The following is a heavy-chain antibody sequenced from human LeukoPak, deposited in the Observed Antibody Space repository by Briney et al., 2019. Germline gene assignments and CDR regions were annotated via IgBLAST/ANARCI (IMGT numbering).Heavy chain of an antibody. V-gene: IGHV3-53*01. CDR1: GFIFSDYY. Sequence: GGSLRLSCAASGFIFSDYYMSWVRQAPGKGLEWVSVIYSGGSTYYADSVKGRFTISRDNSKNTLYLQMNSLRAEDTAVYYCAREPTLRDGYNYYDYWGQGTLVTVSS. D-gene: IGHD5-24*01. CDR2: IYSGGST. CDR3: AREPTLRDGYNYYDY. J-gene: IGHJ4*02.